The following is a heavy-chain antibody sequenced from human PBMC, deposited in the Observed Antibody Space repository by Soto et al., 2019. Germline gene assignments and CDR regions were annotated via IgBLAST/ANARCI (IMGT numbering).Heavy chain of an antibody. CDR1: GFTFQDYA. CDR3: AKDRSSAAYCFDF. V-gene: IGHV3-9*01. CDR2: ISWNGVSI. Sequence: QLVESGGGLVQPGRSLRLSCAASGFTFQDYAMHWVRQAPGKGPEGVSGISWNGVSIGYADSAKGRFTISRDNAKNSIYLQMNSLRVEDSAFYYCAKDRSSAAYCFDFWGQGTLVTVSS. J-gene: IGHJ4*02. D-gene: IGHD2-2*01.